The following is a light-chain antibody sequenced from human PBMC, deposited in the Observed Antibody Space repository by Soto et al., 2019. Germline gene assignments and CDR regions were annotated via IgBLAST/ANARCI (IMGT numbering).Light chain of an antibody. J-gene: IGKJ2*01. Sequence: DIQMTQSPSSVSASVGDRVTITCRASQGISSCLAWYKQKLGKSPKLLIYAASSLQSGVPSRFSGSASVTDLTLTISSLQPEDCATYYCQQANSFPYTFGQGTKLEIK. CDR2: AAS. CDR3: QQANSFPYT. CDR1: QGISSC. V-gene: IGKV1-12*01.